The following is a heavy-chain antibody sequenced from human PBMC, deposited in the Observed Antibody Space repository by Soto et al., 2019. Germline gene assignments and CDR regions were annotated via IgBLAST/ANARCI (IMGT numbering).Heavy chain of an antibody. CDR1: GGTFSSYA. Sequence: QVQLVQSGAEVKKPGSSVKVSCKASGGTFSSYAISWVRQAPGQGLEWMGGIIPIFGTANYAQKFQGRVTITADESTSTAYMELSSLRSEDTAVYYCASVLCTNGVCPARYYYYGMDVWGQGTTVTVSS. D-gene: IGHD2-8*01. CDR2: IIPIFGTA. V-gene: IGHV1-69*12. J-gene: IGHJ6*02. CDR3: ASVLCTNGVCPARYYYYGMDV.